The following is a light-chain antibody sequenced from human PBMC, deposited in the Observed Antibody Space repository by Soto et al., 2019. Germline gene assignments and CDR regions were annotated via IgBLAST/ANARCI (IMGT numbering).Light chain of an antibody. CDR2: GAS. V-gene: IGKV3-15*01. J-gene: IGKJ5*01. CDR1: QGVSRK. CDR3: QQYHTWPIT. Sequence: EIVLTQSPGTLSLSPGERVTFSCRASQGVSRKLAWYQHKPGQAPRLLISGASTGATGIPAGFSGSGSGTEFTLTISSLQSEDCAIYYCQQYHTWPITFGGGTRLGL.